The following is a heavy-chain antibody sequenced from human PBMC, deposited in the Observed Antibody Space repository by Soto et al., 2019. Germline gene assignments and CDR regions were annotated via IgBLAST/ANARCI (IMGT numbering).Heavy chain of an antibody. Sequence: AAVKVSCKTSGYFFTSYYIHWVRQAPGQGLEWMGWINPNNGGTNSAQKFQGRVTMTSDTSINTAYMEITSLRSDDTALYYCAREVTYGGGSFSLGLWGQGTLVTVSS. CDR2: INPNNGGT. D-gene: IGHD3-10*01. CDR3: AREVTYGGGSFSLGL. V-gene: IGHV1-2*02. CDR1: GYFFTSYY. J-gene: IGHJ4*02.